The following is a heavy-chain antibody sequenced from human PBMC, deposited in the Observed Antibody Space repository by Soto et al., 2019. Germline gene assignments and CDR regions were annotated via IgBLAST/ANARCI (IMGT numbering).Heavy chain of an antibody. V-gene: IGHV3-30*18. D-gene: IGHD6-19*01. J-gene: IGHJ4*02. CDR3: AKDSSGCLDY. Sequence: QVQLVESGGGVVKPGRSLRLSCAASGFTFSSYGMHWVRQAPGKGLEWVAVISYDGSNKYYADSVKGRFTISRDNSKNTLYLQMNSLRAEDTAVYYCAKDSSGCLDYWGQGTLVTVSS. CDR2: ISYDGSNK. CDR1: GFTFSSYG.